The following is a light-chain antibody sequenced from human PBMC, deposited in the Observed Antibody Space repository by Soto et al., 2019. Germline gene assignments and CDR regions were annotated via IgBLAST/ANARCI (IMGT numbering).Light chain of an antibody. CDR1: QSVSNY. CDR3: QQRRDGPLS. J-gene: IGKJ4*01. V-gene: IGKV3-11*01. CDR2: DAS. Sequence: IVLTQSPATLSLSPGERATLSYRASQSVSNYLAWYQQKPDQAPRLLIYDASNRATGIPARFSGSGSGTDFSLTISSLEPEDFAIYYCQQRRDGPLSFGGGTKVEIK.